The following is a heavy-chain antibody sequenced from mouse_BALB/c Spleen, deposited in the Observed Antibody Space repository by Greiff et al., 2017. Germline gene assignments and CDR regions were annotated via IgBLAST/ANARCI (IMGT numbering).Heavy chain of an antibody. V-gene: IGHV1-67*01. J-gene: IGHJ4*01. CDR3: ARSNYYGSRGSYCYAMDD. CDR1: GYTFTDYA. D-gene: IGHD1-1*01. CDR2: ISTYYGNT. Sequence: QVQLQQSGPELVRPGVSVKISCKGSGYTFTDYAMHWVKQSHAKSLEWIGVISTYYGNTNYNQKFKGKATMTVDKSSSTAYMELARLTSEDSAIYYCARSNYYGSRGSYCYAMDDWGQGTSVTVSS.